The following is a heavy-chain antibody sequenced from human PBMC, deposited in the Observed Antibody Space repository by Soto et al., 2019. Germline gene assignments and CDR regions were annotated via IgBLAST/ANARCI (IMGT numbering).Heavy chain of an antibody. CDR3: AKDLNQRGALAAYYYGSGSYSPFDY. Sequence: GGSLRLSCAASGFPFSSYAMSWVRQAPGKGLEWVSAISGSGGSTYYADSVKGRFTISRDNSKNTLYLQMNSLRAEDTAVYYCAKDLNQRGALAAYYYGSGSYSPFDYWGQGTLVTVSS. D-gene: IGHD3-10*01. V-gene: IGHV3-23*01. CDR1: GFPFSSYA. CDR2: ISGSGGST. J-gene: IGHJ4*02.